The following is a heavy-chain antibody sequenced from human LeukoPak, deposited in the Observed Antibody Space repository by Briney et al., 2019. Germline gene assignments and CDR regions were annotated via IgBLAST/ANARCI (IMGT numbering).Heavy chain of an antibody. V-gene: IGHV3-30*01. D-gene: IGHD7-27*01. CDR2: ISYDGSNK. Sequence: GGSLRLSCAASGFTFSSYAMHWVRQAPGKGLEWVAVISYDGSNKYYADSVKGRFTISRDNSKNTLYLQMNSLRAEDTAVYYCARDPGDEDRWGQGTLVTVSS. CDR1: GFTFSSYA. CDR3: ARDPGDEDR. J-gene: IGHJ4*02.